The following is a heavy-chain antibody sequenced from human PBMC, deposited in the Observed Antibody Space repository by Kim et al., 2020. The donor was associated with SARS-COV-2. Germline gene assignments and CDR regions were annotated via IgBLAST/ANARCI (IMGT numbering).Heavy chain of an antibody. Sequence: GGSLRLSCAASGFTFSSYWMHWVRQAPGKGLVWVATINGGGSSTIYADSVKGRFTISRDNAKNPLYLQINRLRDEDAAVYFCKRGTYHCMDVWGQGSTVT. J-gene: IGHJ6*02. CDR1: GFTFSSYW. V-gene: IGHV3-74*01. CDR2: INGGGSST. CDR3: KRGTYHCMDV.